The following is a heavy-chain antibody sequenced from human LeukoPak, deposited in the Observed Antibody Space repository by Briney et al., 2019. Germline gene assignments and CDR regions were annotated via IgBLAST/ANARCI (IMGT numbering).Heavy chain of an antibody. V-gene: IGHV1-2*02. Sequence: ASVKVSCKTSGYTFTGYYIHWVRQAPGQGLEWMGWINPDSGVTNYVQKFQGRVTMTRDTSISTAFMELSRLRSDDTAVYYCAIIRLAVADPFDYWGQGTLVTVSS. CDR1: GYTFTGYY. CDR2: INPDSGVT. D-gene: IGHD6-19*01. J-gene: IGHJ4*02. CDR3: AIIRLAVADPFDY.